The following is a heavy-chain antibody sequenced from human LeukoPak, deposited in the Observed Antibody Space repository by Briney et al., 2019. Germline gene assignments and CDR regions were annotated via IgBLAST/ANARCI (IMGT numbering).Heavy chain of an antibody. CDR1: GFTFSSYS. Sequence: GGSLRLSCAASGFTFSSYSMNWVRQAPGKGLEWVSYIRSSDTLIYYADSVKGRFTISTDNAKNSLYLQMNSLRDEDTAVYYYARDKNWGFDYWGQGTLVTVSS. D-gene: IGHD7-27*01. CDR2: IRSSDTLI. V-gene: IGHV3-48*02. J-gene: IGHJ4*02. CDR3: ARDKNWGFDY.